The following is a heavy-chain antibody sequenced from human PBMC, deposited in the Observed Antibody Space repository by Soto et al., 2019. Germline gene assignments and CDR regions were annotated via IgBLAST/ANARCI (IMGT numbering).Heavy chain of an antibody. D-gene: IGHD6-19*01. Sequence: QVQLVESGGGVVQPGRSLRLSCAASGFTFSNYGMHWVRQAPGKGLEWVAVISYDGSNKCYADSVKGRFTISRDNSKNTLYLQMNSLRAEDTAVYYCAKDKSQWRAGAFDIWGQGTMVTVSS. J-gene: IGHJ3*02. CDR1: GFTFSNYG. CDR2: ISYDGSNK. V-gene: IGHV3-30*18. CDR3: AKDKSQWRAGAFDI.